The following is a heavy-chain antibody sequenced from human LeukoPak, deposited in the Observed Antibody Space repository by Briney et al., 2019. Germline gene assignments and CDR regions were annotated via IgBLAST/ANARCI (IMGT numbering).Heavy chain of an antibody. Sequence: GGSLRLSCAASGFTFSSYDMNWVRQAPGKGLEWVSYISNSGSTIYYADSVKGRFTISRDNARSSLYLQMSSLRAEDTAVYYCVRGFGGRTDSWGQGTEVTVST. CDR2: ISNSGSTI. CDR1: GFTFSSYD. D-gene: IGHD2-15*01. J-gene: IGHJ5*01. CDR3: VRGFGGRTDS. V-gene: IGHV3-48*03.